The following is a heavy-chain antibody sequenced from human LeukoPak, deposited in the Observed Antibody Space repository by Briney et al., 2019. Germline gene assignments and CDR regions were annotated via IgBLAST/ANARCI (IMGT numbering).Heavy chain of an antibody. CDR1: GYTFTDYY. Sequence: ASVKISCKVSGYTFTDYYMHWVQQAPGKGLEWMGLVDPEDGGTIYAEKFQGRVTITADTSTDTAYMELSSLRSEDTAVYYCARGGAMIVVVNEYDYWGQGTLVTVSS. V-gene: IGHV1-69-2*01. J-gene: IGHJ4*02. CDR2: VDPEDGGT. D-gene: IGHD3-22*01. CDR3: ARGGAMIVVVNEYDY.